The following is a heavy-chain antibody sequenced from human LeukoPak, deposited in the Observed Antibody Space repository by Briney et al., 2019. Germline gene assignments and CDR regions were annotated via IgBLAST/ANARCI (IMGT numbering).Heavy chain of an antibody. Sequence: GESLKISCKGSGYRFTSYWTGWVRQMPGKGLEWMGIIYPSDSDTRYSPSFQGQVTISADKSISTAYLQWSSLKASDTAMYYCARRLWSGQSDAFDIWGQGTMVTVSS. CDR1: GYRFTSYW. CDR3: ARRLWSGQSDAFDI. J-gene: IGHJ3*02. CDR2: IYPSDSDT. D-gene: IGHD3-3*01. V-gene: IGHV5-51*01.